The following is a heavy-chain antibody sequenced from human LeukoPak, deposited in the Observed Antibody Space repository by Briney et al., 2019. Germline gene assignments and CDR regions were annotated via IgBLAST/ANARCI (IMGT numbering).Heavy chain of an antibody. Sequence: SETLSLTCTVSGGSISTDYWTWIRQPAGKGLEWIGLIYTSGSTNYNPSLKSRVTMSLDTSKNQFSLKLTSVAAADTAVYYCASDFGYWGQGTLVTVSS. D-gene: IGHD3-10*01. CDR2: IYTSGST. J-gene: IGHJ4*02. V-gene: IGHV4-4*07. CDR3: ASDFGY. CDR1: GGSISTDY.